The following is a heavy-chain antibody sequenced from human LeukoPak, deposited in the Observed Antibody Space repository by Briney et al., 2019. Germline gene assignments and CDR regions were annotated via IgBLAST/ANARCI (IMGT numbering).Heavy chain of an antibody. CDR3: ARSRYYDFWSGSRHYYFDY. Sequence: SSRTLSLTCTVSGGSISSGGYYWSWIRQHPGKGLEWIGYIYYSGSTYYNPSLKSRVTISVDTSKNQFSLKLSSVTAADTAVYYCARSRYYDFWSGSRHYYFDYWGQGTLVTVSS. CDR2: IYYSGST. J-gene: IGHJ4*02. V-gene: IGHV4-31*03. CDR1: GGSISSGGYY. D-gene: IGHD3-3*01.